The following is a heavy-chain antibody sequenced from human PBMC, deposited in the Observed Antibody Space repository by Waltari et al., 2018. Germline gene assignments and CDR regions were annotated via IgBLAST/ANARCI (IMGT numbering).Heavy chain of an antibody. Sequence: EVQLVEYGGGLVQPGRSLRLSCAASGCTFDDYAMHWVRQAPGKGREWVSGISWNSGSIGYADSVKGRFIISRDNAKNSRYLQMNCLIAEHTALSYCAISPLAVAGTLGYWGQGTPVTVSS. CDR2: ISWNSGSI. J-gene: IGHJ4*02. CDR3: AISPLAVAGTLGY. CDR1: GCTFDDYA. V-gene: IGHV3-9*01. D-gene: IGHD6-19*01.